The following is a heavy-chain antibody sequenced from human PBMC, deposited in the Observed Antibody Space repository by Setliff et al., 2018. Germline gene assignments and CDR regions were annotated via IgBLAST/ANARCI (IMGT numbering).Heavy chain of an antibody. J-gene: IGHJ4*02. V-gene: IGHV3-30*18. CDR2: ISDDGTNE. D-gene: IGHD1-26*01. CDR1: GFSVSTFS. Sequence: PGGSLRLSCAASGFSVSTFSMHWVRQTPVKGLEWVATISDDGTNEFYADSVKGRFTIFRDGSKNTLYLQMTSLRAEDTAVYYCAKPQVELRWGFESWGQGTLVTVSS. CDR3: AKPQVELRWGFES.